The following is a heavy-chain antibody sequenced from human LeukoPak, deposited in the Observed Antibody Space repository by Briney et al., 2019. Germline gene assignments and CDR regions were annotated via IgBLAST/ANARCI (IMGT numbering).Heavy chain of an antibody. CDR1: GFTLSVNW. CDR3: ARRDNYDY. J-gene: IGHJ4*02. V-gene: IGHV3-74*01. CDR2: INSDGSST. D-gene: IGHD2-15*01. Sequence: GGSLRLSCAASGFTLSVNWMHWVRQAPGEGLVWVSRINSDGSSTSYADSVKGRFTISRDNAKNTLYLQMNSLRAEDTAVYYCARRDNYDYWGQGTLVTVSS.